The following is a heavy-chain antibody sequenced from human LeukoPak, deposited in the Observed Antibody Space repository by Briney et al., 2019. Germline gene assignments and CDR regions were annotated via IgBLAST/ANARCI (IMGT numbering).Heavy chain of an antibody. CDR3: ARPTGKWQPLDY. Sequence: GASVKVSCKASGYTFTSYAMHWVRQAPGQRLEWMGWINAGNGNTKYSQKFQGRVTITRDTSASTAYMELSSLRSEDTAVYYCARPTGKWQPLDYWGQGTLVTVSS. V-gene: IGHV1-3*01. CDR1: GYTFTSYA. CDR2: INAGNGNT. J-gene: IGHJ4*02. D-gene: IGHD1-26*01.